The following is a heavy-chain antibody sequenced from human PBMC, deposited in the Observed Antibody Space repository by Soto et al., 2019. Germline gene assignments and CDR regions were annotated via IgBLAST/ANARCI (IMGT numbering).Heavy chain of an antibody. CDR2: IYPGDSDT. V-gene: IGHV5-51*01. J-gene: IGHJ6*02. CDR3: ATRVQDPGKYYYGMDV. Sequence: GESLKISCKGSGYSFTSYWIGWVRQMPGKGLEWMGIIYPGDSDTRYSPSFQGQVTISANKSISTAYLQWSSLKASDTAMYYCATRVQDPGKYYYGMDVWGQGTTVTVSS. CDR1: GYSFTSYW. D-gene: IGHD6-13*01.